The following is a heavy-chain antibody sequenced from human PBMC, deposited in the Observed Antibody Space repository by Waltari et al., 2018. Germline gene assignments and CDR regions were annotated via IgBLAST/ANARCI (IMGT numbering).Heavy chain of an antibody. Sequence: QVQLVQSGAEVKKPGASVKVSCKASGYTFTGYYMHWVRQAPGQGLEWMGWINPNSGGTNYAQKFQGRVTMTRDTSISTAYMELSRLRSDDTAVYYCARGVGEGDIVDNWFDPWGQGTLVTVSS. V-gene: IGHV1-2*02. D-gene: IGHD2-15*01. CDR2: INPNSGGT. J-gene: IGHJ5*02. CDR1: GYTFTGYY. CDR3: ARGVGEGDIVDNWFDP.